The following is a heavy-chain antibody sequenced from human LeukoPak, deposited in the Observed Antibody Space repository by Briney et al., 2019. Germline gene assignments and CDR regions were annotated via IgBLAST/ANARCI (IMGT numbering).Heavy chain of an antibody. D-gene: IGHD3-3*01. CDR1: GFTFSSYA. CDR3: ARDATVWSGYYYNWFDP. CDR2: RSYDGSNK. Sequence: PGGSLRLSCAASGFTFSSYAMHWVRQAPGKGLECVAVRSYDGSNKYYADSVKGRFTISRDNSKNTLYLQMNSLRAEDTAVYYCARDATVWSGYYYNWFDPWGQGTLVTVSS. J-gene: IGHJ5*02. V-gene: IGHV3-30*04.